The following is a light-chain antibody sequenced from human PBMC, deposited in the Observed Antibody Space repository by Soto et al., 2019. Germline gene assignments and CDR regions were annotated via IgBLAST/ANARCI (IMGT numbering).Light chain of an antibody. CDR3: QQRSNWPLT. J-gene: IGKJ4*01. Sequence: EIVLTKSPATLSLSPGESATLSCRASQSVSSYLAWYQQKVGQAPRLLIYEASNRATGIPARFSGSGSGTDFTLTISSLEPEDFAVYYCQQRSNWPLTFGGGTKVEIK. CDR1: QSVSSY. CDR2: EAS. V-gene: IGKV3-11*01.